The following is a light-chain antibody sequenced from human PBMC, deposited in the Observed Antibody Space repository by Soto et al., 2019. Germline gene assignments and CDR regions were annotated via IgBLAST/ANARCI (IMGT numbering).Light chain of an antibody. CDR3: HRRYNLPWGN. CDR1: QSVSHS. V-gene: IGKV3-11*01. CDR2: DVS. J-gene: IGKJ5*01. Sequence: SWSEGEWVSVDGGTSQSVSHSLAGYQQNPGQPPRLLIYDVSNRATGVPARFSGSGSGTDVTLTSTALEPEDLAGYFGHRRYNLPWGNFGQGTRLEIK.